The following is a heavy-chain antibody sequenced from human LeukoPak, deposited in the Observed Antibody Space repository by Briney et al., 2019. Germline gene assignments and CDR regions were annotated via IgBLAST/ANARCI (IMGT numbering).Heavy chain of an antibody. D-gene: IGHD6-13*01. CDR1: GGSFSGYY. J-gene: IGHJ3*02. CDR2: INHSGST. V-gene: IGHV4-34*01. CDR3: ARVSSSYNDAFDI. Sequence: PSETLSLTCAVYGGSFSGYYWSWIRQPPGKGLEWIGEINHSGSTNYNPSLKSRVTISVDTSKNQFSLKLSSVTAADTAVYYCARVSSSYNDAFDIWGQGTMVTVSS.